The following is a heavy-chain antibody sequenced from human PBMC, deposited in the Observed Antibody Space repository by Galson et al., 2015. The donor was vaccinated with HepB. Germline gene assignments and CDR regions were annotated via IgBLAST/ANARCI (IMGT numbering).Heavy chain of an antibody. D-gene: IGHD5-24*01. Sequence: SLRLSCAASGFTFSSHSMNWVRQAPGKGLEWVSYISSSSGSIYYADSVKGRFTISRDNAKNSLYLQMNSLRAEDTAVYYCARDRADGYNYYFDYWGQGTLVTASS. V-gene: IGHV3-48*04. CDR1: GFTFSSHS. CDR3: ARDRADGYNYYFDY. J-gene: IGHJ4*02. CDR2: ISSSSGSI.